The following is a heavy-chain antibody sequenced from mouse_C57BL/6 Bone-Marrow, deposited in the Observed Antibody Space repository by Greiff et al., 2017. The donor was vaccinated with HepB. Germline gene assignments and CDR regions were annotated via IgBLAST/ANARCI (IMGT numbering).Heavy chain of an antibody. D-gene: IGHD2-3*01. CDR1: GFTFTDYY. V-gene: IGHV7-3*01. CDR3: ASYDGLDY. J-gene: IGHJ2*01. CDR2: IRNKANGYTT. Sequence: EVKLMESGGGLVQPGGSLSLSCAASGFTFTDYYMSWVRQPPGKALEWLGFIRNKANGYTTEYSASVKGRFTISRDNSQSILYLQMNALRAEDSATYYCASYDGLDYWGQGTTLTVSS.